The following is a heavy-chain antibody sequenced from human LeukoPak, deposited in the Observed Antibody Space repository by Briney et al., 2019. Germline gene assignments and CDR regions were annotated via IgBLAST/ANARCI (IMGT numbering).Heavy chain of an antibody. CDR3: ARDLDPRLTGYFDQ. J-gene: IGHJ4*02. D-gene: IGHD3-16*01. CDR2: IYSGGST. V-gene: IGHV3-53*01. CDR1: GFTVSSYY. Sequence: GGSLRLSCVASGFTVSSYYVSCVRQAPGKGLEWVPVIYSGGSTYYADSVEGRFTVSRDNSKNTLYLEMKSLRADDTAVYYCARDLDPRLTGYFDQWGQGNVVTVSS.